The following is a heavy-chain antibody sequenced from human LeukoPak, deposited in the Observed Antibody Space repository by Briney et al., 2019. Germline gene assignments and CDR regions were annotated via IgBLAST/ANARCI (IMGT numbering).Heavy chain of an antibody. CDR2: VYPDDSDT. D-gene: IGHD1-26*01. V-gene: IGHV5-51*01. Sequence: GESLKISCKTSGYSFTRYWIAWVRQTPGKGLEWMGIVYPDDSDTRYSPAFQGQVTISADKSIITAYLHWSSLKASYTAVYYCARPSGTYFPFDYWGQGTLVTVSS. CDR3: ARPSGTYFPFDY. CDR1: GYSFTRYW. J-gene: IGHJ4*02.